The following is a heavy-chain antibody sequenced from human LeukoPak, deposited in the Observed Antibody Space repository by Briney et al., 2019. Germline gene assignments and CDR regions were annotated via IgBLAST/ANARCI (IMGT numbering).Heavy chain of an antibody. V-gene: IGHV3-15*01. CDR1: GFTFSNAW. J-gene: IGHJ6*04. Sequence: PGGSLRLSCAASGFTFSNAWMSWVRQAPGKGLEWVGRIKRKTDGGTTDYAAPVKGRFTISRDDSKNTLYLQMNSLKTEDTAVYYCTTDADYYGSGSVDVWGKGTTVTVSS. CDR3: TTDADYYGSGSVDV. D-gene: IGHD3-10*01. CDR2: IKRKTDGGTT.